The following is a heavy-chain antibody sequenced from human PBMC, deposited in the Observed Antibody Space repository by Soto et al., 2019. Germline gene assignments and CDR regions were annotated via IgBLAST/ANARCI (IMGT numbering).Heavy chain of an antibody. CDR3: ARDSVDTATPAGYYGMDV. D-gene: IGHD5-18*01. V-gene: IGHV4-31*01. Sequence: PAETLSLTCTVSGGSISSGGYYWSWIRQHPGKGLEWIVYIYYSWITYYNPSLKSLVTISVDTSKNQFSLKLSSVTAADTAVYYCARDSVDTATPAGYYGMDVWGQGTTVTVSS. CDR1: GGSISSGGYY. J-gene: IGHJ6*02. CDR2: IYYSWIT.